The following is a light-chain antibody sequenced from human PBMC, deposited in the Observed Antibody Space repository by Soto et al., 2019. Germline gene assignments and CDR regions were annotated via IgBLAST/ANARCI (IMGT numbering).Light chain of an antibody. V-gene: IGKV3-20*01. J-gene: IGKJ1*01. CDR1: QSVSSSF. Sequence: EIVLAQSPGPLSLSPGESATLSCRSSQSVSSSFLAWYQQKAGQAPRLLIYGASRRATGIPDRFSGSGSGTDFTLTISRLEPEDFAVYYCQQYVSSPWAFGQGTKVDIK. CDR3: QQYVSSPWA. CDR2: GAS.